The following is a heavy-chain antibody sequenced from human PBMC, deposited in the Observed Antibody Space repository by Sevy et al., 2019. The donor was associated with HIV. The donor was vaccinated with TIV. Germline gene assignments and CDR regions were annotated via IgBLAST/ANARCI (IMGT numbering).Heavy chain of an antibody. Sequence: GGSLRLSCAASGFTFRSYSMHWVRQAPGKGLEWVSSINNTTSHIYYADSVKGRFTMSRDNAKKSLYLQMNSLRAEDTAVYYCAGTTVVTPLGYYGKDVWGRGTTVTVSS. CDR2: INNTTSHI. D-gene: IGHD4-17*01. CDR1: GFTFRSYS. V-gene: IGHV3-21*01. J-gene: IGHJ6*01. CDR3: AGTTVVTPLGYYGKDV.